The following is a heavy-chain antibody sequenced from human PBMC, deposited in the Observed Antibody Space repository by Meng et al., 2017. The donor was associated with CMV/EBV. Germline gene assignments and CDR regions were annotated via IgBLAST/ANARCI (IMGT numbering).Heavy chain of an antibody. CDR2: IYYSGST. J-gene: IGHJ5*02. CDR3: ARAHEANWFDP. CDR1: TFSSYW. Sequence: TFSSYWMSWVRQAPGKGLEWIGSIYYSGSTYYNPSLKSRVTISVDTSKNQFSLKLSSVTAADTAVYYCARAHEANWFDPWGQGTLVTVSS. V-gene: IGHV4-39*07.